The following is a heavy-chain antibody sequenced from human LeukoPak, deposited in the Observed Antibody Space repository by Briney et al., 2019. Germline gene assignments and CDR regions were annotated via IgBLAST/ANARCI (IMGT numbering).Heavy chain of an antibody. CDR1: GFTFSNYS. CDR2: ISDSGDKT. CDR3: AKDGGGYCNNSSC. J-gene: IGHJ4*02. V-gene: IGHV3-23*01. Sequence: GGSLRLSCAASGFTFSNYSMSWVRQAPGKGLECVSAISDSGDKTDYADSVRGCFTIYRDKSKNTLYLQMNSLRAADTAVYYCAKDGGGYCNNSSCWGQGTLVTVSS. D-gene: IGHD2-2*01.